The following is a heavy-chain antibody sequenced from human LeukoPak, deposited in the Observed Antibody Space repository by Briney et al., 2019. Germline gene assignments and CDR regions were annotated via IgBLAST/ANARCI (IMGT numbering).Heavy chain of an antibody. CDR2: ISGSGVRS. Sequence: GGSLRLSCAASGFTFSSYVMSWVRQAPGKEPEWVSTISGSGVRSYYADSVKGRFTISRDNSKSTLYLQMNSLRAEDTAVYYCAKTVRWGSSSPGYFDYWGQGTLVTVSS. D-gene: IGHD2-2*01. V-gene: IGHV3-23*01. CDR1: GFTFSSYV. CDR3: AKTVRWGSSSPGYFDY. J-gene: IGHJ4*02.